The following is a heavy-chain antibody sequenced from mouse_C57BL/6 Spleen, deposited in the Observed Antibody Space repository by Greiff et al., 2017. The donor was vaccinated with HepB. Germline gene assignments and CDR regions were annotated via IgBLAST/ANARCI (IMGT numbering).Heavy chain of an antibody. CDR2: ISDGGSYT. CDR1: GFTFSSYA. Sequence: EVKLVESGGGLVKPGGSLKLSCAASGFTFSSYAMSWVRQTPEKRLEWVATISDGGSYTYYPDDVKGRFTISRDNAKNNLYLQMSHLKSEDTAMYYCARDRVDVVTTVFDYWGQGTTLTVSS. J-gene: IGHJ2*01. CDR3: ARDRVDVVTTVFDY. V-gene: IGHV5-4*01. D-gene: IGHD2-2*01.